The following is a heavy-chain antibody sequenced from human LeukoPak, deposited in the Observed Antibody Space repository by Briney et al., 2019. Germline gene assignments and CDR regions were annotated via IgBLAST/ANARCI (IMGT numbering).Heavy chain of an antibody. Sequence: GGSLRLSCVASGFTFSSYWMSWVRQAPGKGLEWVANIKQDGSEKYYVDSVKGRFTISRDNAKNSLYLQMNSLRAKDTAVYYCARDVLRFGELLPGYWGQGTLVTVSS. CDR1: GFTFSSYW. D-gene: IGHD3-10*01. V-gene: IGHV3-7*01. J-gene: IGHJ4*02. CDR3: ARDVLRFGELLPGY. CDR2: IKQDGSEK.